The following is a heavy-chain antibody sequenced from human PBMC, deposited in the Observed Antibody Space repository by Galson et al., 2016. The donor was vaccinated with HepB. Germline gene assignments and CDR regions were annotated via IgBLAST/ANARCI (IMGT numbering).Heavy chain of an antibody. CDR3: AREGVIYDSSGARREYYHGMDV. V-gene: IGHV3-33*07. J-gene: IGHJ6*02. D-gene: IGHD3-22*01. CDR2: IRNDGSTY. CDR1: GFTFRSYG. Sequence: SLRLSCAASGFTFRSYGIYWVRQAPGKGLEWVALIRNDGSTYFYADSVKGRFTISRDNSKNTLYLQMNSLRAEDTAVYYCAREGVIYDSSGARREYYHGMDVWGQGTTVIVSS.